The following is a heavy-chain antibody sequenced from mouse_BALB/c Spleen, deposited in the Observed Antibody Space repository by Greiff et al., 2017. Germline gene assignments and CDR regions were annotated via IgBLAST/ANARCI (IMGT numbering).Heavy chain of an antibody. CDR2: ISYSGST. D-gene: IGHD4-1*01. CDR1: GYSITSDYA. J-gene: IGHJ4*01. CDR3: ARDWDMDY. Sequence: DVHLVESGPGLVKPSQSLSLTCTVTGYSITSDYAWNWIRQFPGNKLEWMGYISYSGSTSYNPSLKSRISITRDTSKNQFFLQLNSVTTEDTATYYCARDWDMDYWGQGTSVTVSS. V-gene: IGHV3-2*02.